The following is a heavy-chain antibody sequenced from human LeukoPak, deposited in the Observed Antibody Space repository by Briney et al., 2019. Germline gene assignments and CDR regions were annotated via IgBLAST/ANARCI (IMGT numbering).Heavy chain of an antibody. CDR1: GFTFSSYS. V-gene: IGHV3-49*04. CDR2: IRSKAHGGTT. CDR3: TRDGVGNSLYEDYYFDY. D-gene: IGHD3-3*01. Sequence: GGSLRLSCAASGFTFSSYSMNWVRQAPGKGLEWVGFIRSKAHGGTTEYAASVKGRFTISRDDSKSIAYLQMNSLKTEDTAVYYCTRDGVGNSLYEDYYFDYWGQGTLVTVSS. J-gene: IGHJ4*02.